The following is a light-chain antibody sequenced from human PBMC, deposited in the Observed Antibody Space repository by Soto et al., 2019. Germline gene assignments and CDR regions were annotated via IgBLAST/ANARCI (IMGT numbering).Light chain of an antibody. CDR2: DTS. CDR1: QSITTNY. Sequence: EIVLTQSPGTLSLSPGERATLSCRASQSITTNYLVWYQQKPGQAPRLLIYDTSSRATGVPDRFSGSGSGTDFTLTITRLEPEYFAVYYCQQYHSSPRTFGQGTKVEIK. V-gene: IGKV3-20*01. J-gene: IGKJ1*01. CDR3: QQYHSSPRT.